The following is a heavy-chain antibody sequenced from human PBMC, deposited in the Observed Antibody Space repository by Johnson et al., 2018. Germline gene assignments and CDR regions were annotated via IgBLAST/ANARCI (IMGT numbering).Heavy chain of an antibody. CDR2: IDYTGST. D-gene: IGHD1-14*01. Sequence: QVQLQESGPGLVKPSVTLSLTCSVSGGSIRSDYWSWIRQPPGKGLEWIGYIDYTGSTNYNPSLKNRVPISVDTSKNQFSLKMSSVPAADTAVYYCARDRQRYYDYYMDVWGKGTTVTVAS. CDR3: ARDRQRYYDYYMDV. V-gene: IGHV4-59*01. CDR1: GGSIRSDY. J-gene: IGHJ6*03.